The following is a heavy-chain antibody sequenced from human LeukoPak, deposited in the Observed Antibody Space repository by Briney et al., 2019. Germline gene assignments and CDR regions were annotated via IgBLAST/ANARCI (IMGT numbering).Heavy chain of an antibody. CDR1: GFTFSSYW. D-gene: IGHD5-24*01. Sequence: GGSLRLSCAASGFTFSSYWMSWVRQAPGKGLEWVANIKQDGSEKYYVDSVKGRFTISRDNAKNSLYLQINSLRAEDTAVYYCARYNAFKQDGARDAFDIWGQGTMVTVSS. V-gene: IGHV3-7*01. J-gene: IGHJ3*02. CDR3: ARYNAFKQDGARDAFDI. CDR2: IKQDGSEK.